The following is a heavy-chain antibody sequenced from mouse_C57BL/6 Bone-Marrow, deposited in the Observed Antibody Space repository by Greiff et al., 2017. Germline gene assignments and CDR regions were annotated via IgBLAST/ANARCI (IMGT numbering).Heavy chain of an antibody. CDR1: GFNIKDDY. J-gene: IGHJ2*01. CDR3: SSFDGNYFDF. D-gene: IGHD2-3*01. V-gene: IGHV14-4*01. Sequence: VQLKQSGAELVRPGASVKLSCTASGFNIKDDYIPWVHQSPEQGLEWIGWIDPEIGDTAYASKFQGKGTITTDTASNTAYRQLSQLTSEDTAVYYGSSFDGNYFDFWGQGTPRT. CDR2: IDPEIGDT.